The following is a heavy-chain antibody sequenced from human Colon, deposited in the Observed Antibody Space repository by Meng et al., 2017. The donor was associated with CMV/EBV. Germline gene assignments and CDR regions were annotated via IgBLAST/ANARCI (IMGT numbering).Heavy chain of an antibody. D-gene: IGHD4-11*01. CDR3: ARSTVSRSYYFYGMDV. V-gene: IGHV1-69*01. J-gene: IGHJ6*02. CDR1: GGNFKNYG. CDR2: IIPIFYTA. Sequence: SVKVPRKASGGNFKNYGISWVRQAPGQGLEWMGGIIPIFYTANYAQRFQGRVTITADDLTSTAYMELNSLRSEDTAVYYCARSTVSRSYYFYGMDVWGQGTTVTVSS.